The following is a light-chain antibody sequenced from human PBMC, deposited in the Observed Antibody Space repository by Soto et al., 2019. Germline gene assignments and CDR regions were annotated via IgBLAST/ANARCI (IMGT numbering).Light chain of an antibody. CDR3: QQYKTYTWT. CDR2: DAS. CDR1: QNIRSR. V-gene: IGKV1-5*01. Sequence: DFQMTQSPSTLSASVGDRVTITCRASQNIRSRLAWFQQKPGKAPKLLIYDASTLESGVPSRFSGSGSGTEFTLTISTLQPDDFATYYCQQYKTYTWTFGQGTKVDIK. J-gene: IGKJ1*01.